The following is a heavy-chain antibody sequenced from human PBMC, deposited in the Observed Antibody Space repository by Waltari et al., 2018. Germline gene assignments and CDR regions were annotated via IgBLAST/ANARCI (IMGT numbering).Heavy chain of an antibody. D-gene: IGHD6-6*01. V-gene: IGHV1-18*01. CDR1: GYTFTSYG. J-gene: IGHJ6*02. Sequence: QVQLVQSGAEVKKPGASVKVSCKASGYTFTSYGISWVRQAPGQGLEWMGWISAYNGNTNYAQKLQGRVTMTTDTSTSTSYMEVRSLRSDDTAVYYCARDGAARPLRGYYYGMDVWGQGTTVTVSS. CDR3: ARDGAARPLRGYYYGMDV. CDR2: ISAYNGNT.